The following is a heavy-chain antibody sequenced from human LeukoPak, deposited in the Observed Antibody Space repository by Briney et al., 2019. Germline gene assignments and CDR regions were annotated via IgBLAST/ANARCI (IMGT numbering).Heavy chain of an antibody. V-gene: IGHV3-21*06. CDR1: EFTLRSHS. J-gene: IGHJ5*02. Sequence: GGSLRLSCAASEFTLRSHSVNWVRQAPGKGLEWVSFFSGETNATYYADSVKGRFIVAVDNAQNSVYLHMNNLRAEDTAVYYCARGPPLFDPWGQGTLVAVSS. CDR2: FSGETNAT. CDR3: ARGPPLFDP.